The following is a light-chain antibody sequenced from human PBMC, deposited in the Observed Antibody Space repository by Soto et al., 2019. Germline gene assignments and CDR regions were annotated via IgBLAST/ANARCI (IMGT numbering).Light chain of an antibody. J-gene: IGKJ5*01. CDR2: DAS. CDR3: QQRSNWRIT. V-gene: IGKV3-11*01. CDR1: QSVSSY. Sequence: EIVLTQSPATLPLSPGERATLSCRASQSVSSYLAWYQQKPGQAPRLLIYDASNRATGIPARFSGSGSVTDFTLTISSLEPEDFEVYYCQQRSNWRITFCQGTRREIK.